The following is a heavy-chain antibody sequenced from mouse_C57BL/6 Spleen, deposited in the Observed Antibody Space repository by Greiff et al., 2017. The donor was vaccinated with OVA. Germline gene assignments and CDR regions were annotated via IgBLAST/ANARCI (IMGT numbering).Heavy chain of an antibody. CDR2: ISNLAYSI. CDR3: AIIYYDYDVGYFDV. CDR1: GFTFSDYG. D-gene: IGHD2-4*01. J-gene: IGHJ1*03. Sequence: EVKLVESGGGLVQPGGSLKLSCAASGFTFSDYGMAWVRQAPRKGPEWVAFISNLAYSIYYADTVTGRFTISRENAKNTLYLEMSSLRSEDTAMYYCAIIYYDYDVGYFDVWGTGTTVTVSS. V-gene: IGHV5-15*04.